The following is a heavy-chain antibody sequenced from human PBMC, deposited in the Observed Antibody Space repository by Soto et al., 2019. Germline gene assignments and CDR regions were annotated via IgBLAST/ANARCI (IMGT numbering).Heavy chain of an antibody. J-gene: IGHJ6*02. Sequence: QVQLQESGPGLVKPSETLSLTCTVSGGSISTDYWSWIRQPPGKRLEYIGFIYYGGSTNYNPSLESRVNISPDTSKTQFSLKLSSVTAADTAVYYCARGEWFLRGYGMDVWGRGTTVTGS. CDR1: GGSISTDY. D-gene: IGHD3-3*01. CDR3: ARGEWFLRGYGMDV. V-gene: IGHV4-59*01. CDR2: IYYGGST.